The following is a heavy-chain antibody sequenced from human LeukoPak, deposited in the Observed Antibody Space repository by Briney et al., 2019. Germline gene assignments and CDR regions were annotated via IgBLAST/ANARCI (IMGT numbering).Heavy chain of an antibody. Sequence: GGSLRLSCAASGFTFSDYWMSWVRQAPGKGLWWGSNIKEDVSEKYYVDSVKGRFTISRGSAKNSLFLQMNSRRAGDTAVYYCARASRGIAANLCFDYWGQGILVTVSS. V-gene: IGHV3-7*01. CDR2: IKEDVSEK. CDR1: GFTFSDYW. CDR3: ARASRGIAANLCFDY. J-gene: IGHJ4*02. D-gene: IGHD6-25*01.